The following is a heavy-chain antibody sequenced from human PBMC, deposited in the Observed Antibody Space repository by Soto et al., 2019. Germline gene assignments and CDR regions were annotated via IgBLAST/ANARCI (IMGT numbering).Heavy chain of an antibody. CDR2: ISYDGSNK. J-gene: IGHJ6*02. Sequence: GGSLRLSCAASGFTFSSYAMHWVRQAPGKGLEWVAVISYDGSNKYYADSVKGRFTISRDNSKNTLYLQMNSLRAEDTAVYYCAREALLWFGELQPGRYGMDVWGQGTTVTVSS. CDR1: GFTFSSYA. CDR3: AREALLWFGELQPGRYGMDV. D-gene: IGHD3-10*01. V-gene: IGHV3-30-3*01.